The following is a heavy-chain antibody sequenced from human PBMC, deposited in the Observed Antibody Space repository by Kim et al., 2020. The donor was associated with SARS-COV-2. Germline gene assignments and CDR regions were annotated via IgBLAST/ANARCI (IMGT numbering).Heavy chain of an antibody. V-gene: IGHV3-74*01. Sequence: GGSLRLSCAASGFTFSSYWMHWVRQAPGKGLVWVSRINSDGSSTSYADSVKGRFTISRDNAKNTLYLQMNSLRAEDTAVYYCAVPGGKQWLHDAFDIWGQGTMVTVSS. CDR2: INSDGSST. CDR1: GFTFSSYW. CDR3: AVPGGKQWLHDAFDI. J-gene: IGHJ3*02. D-gene: IGHD6-19*01.